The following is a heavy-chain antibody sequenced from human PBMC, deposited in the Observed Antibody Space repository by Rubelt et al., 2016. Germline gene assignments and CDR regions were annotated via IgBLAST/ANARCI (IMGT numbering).Heavy chain of an antibody. CDR2: ISGSGSIT. J-gene: IGHJ3*02. V-gene: IGHV3-23*01. CDR1: GFDFRPYV. Sequence: GESLRLSCAASGFDFRPYVMTWVRHAPGRGLEWVSDISGSGSITEYGDSVKGRFIISRDNFKNTLYLQMSSLRAEDTAVYYCARALITEDGVDIWGQGTMVTVSS. CDR3: ARALITEDGVDI.